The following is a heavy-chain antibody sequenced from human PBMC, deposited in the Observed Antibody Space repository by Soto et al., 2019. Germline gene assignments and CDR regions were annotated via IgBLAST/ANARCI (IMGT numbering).Heavy chain of an antibody. V-gene: IGHV1-18*01. CDR1: GYTFTSYG. Sequence: GASVKVSCKASGYTFTSYGISWVRQAPGQGLEWMGWISAYNGNTNYAQKLQGRVTMTTDTSTSTAYMELRSLRSDDTAVYYCARGQETSYYDILTGQGPYDAFDIWGQGTMVTVSS. D-gene: IGHD3-9*01. J-gene: IGHJ3*02. CDR2: ISAYNGNT. CDR3: ARGQETSYYDILTGQGPYDAFDI.